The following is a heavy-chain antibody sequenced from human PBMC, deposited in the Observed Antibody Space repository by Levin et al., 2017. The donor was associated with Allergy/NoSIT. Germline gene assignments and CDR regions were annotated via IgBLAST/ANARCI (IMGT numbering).Heavy chain of an antibody. V-gene: IGHV4-39*07. CDR1: GGSISSSSYY. Sequence: GSLRLSCTVSGGSISSSSYYWGWIRQPPGTGLEWIGSIYYSGSTYYNPSLKSRVTISVDTSKNQFSLKLSAVTAADTAVYYCARRRFRRGTTVTMPVPLFFDYWGQGTLVTVSS. CDR2: IYYSGST. D-gene: IGHD4-17*01. J-gene: IGHJ4*02. CDR3: ARRRFRRGTTVTMPVPLFFDY.